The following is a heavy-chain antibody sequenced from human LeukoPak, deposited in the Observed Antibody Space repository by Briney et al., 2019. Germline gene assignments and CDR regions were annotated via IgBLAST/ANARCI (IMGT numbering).Heavy chain of an antibody. CDR2: MNPNSGNT. CDR3: ARAGRGGDYGDYGRGFGY. V-gene: IGHV1-8*01. Sequence: GASVKVSCKASGYTFTSYVINWVRQATGHGLEWMGWMNPNSGNTGYAQKFQGRVTMTRNTSISTAYMELSSLRSEDTAVYYCARAGRGGDYGDYGRGFGYWGQGTLVTVSS. CDR1: GYTFTSYV. D-gene: IGHD4-17*01. J-gene: IGHJ4*02.